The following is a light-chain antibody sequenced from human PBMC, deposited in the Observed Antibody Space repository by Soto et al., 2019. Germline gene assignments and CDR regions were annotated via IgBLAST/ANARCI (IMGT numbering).Light chain of an antibody. J-gene: IGKJ1*01. Sequence: EIVMTQSPGTLSVSPVARVTFSCRASQSVSSNLAWYQQKPGQAPRLLIYGASSRATGIPDMVTGSGSGTDFTLNISGLEAEDVAVYYCQQYGSLPLTFGQGTKVDIK. CDR2: GAS. CDR1: QSVSSN. V-gene: IGKV3-20*01. CDR3: QQYGSLPLT.